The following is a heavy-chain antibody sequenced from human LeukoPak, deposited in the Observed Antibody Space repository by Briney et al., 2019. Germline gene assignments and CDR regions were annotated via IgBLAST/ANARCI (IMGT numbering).Heavy chain of an antibody. CDR3: AKSNLRGLRGAGAFDI. V-gene: IGHV3-23*01. J-gene: IGHJ3*02. CDR1: GLTFSSYA. D-gene: IGHD5-12*01. CDR2: ISGGGGST. Sequence: GGSLRLSCAASGLTFSSYAMNWVRQAPGKGLEWVSAISGGGGSTYYAGSVKGRFTISRDNSKNTLYLQMNSLRAEDTAVYYCAKSNLRGLRGAGAFDIWGQGTMVTVSS.